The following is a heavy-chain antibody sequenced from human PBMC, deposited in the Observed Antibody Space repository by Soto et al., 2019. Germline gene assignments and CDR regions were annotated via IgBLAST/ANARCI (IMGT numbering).Heavy chain of an antibody. V-gene: IGHV2-5*02. CDR1: GFSVSASGVG. CDR2: LFWDDDK. D-gene: IGHD2-15*01. Sequence: QITLKEPGHTVVKPTQTLTLTCTCSGFSVSASGVGVGWIRQPPGKALEWLALLFWDDDKRYSPSLKSRLTISKDAAKSQVVVTMTNMDSVDTATYSCTHSTRRASCSGGTCYFFDSWGQGTPVTVSS. J-gene: IGHJ4*02. CDR3: THSTRRASCSGGTCYFFDS.